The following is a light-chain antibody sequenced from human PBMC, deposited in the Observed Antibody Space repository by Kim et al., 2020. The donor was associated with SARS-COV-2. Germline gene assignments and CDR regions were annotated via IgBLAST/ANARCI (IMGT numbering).Light chain of an antibody. CDR3: QQRGSRPPALT. CDR1: HIIEIR. J-gene: IGKJ4*01. V-gene: IGKV3-11*01. Sequence: GERAPPSCKAGHIIEIRSAWYQVTPGHAPRLLISDAAVRAAGILDRLSGSGSGADGTLTIGSLAPEDFAIYYCQQRGSRPPALTFGGGTKVDIK. CDR2: DAA.